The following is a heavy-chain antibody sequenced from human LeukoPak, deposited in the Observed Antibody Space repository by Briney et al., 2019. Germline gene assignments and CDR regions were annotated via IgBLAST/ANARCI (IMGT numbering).Heavy chain of an antibody. D-gene: IGHD3-22*01. V-gene: IGHV4-59*01. J-gene: IGHJ2*01. CDR1: GGSISTYY. CDR2: IYYTGST. CDR3: ARDPAHYYDSSGYNWYFDL. Sequence: SETLSLTCTVSGGSISTYYWSWIRQPPGKGLEWIGYIYYTGSTNYNPSLKSRVTISLDTSKNQFSLKLSSVTAADTAVYYCARDPAHYYDSSGYNWYFDLWGRGTLVTVSS.